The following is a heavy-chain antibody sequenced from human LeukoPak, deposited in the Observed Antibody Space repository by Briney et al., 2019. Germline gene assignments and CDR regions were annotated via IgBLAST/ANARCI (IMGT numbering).Heavy chain of an antibody. D-gene: IGHD5-24*01. CDR1: GFTFSSYG. Sequence: GGSLRLSCAASGFTFSSYGMHWVRQAPGKGLEWVAVLWYDGSNKFYADSVKGRFTISRDNSKNTLYLQMNSLRAEDTAVYYCARSHEMATKFDPWGQGTLVTVSS. J-gene: IGHJ5*02. CDR3: ARSHEMATKFDP. V-gene: IGHV3-33*01. CDR2: LWYDGSNK.